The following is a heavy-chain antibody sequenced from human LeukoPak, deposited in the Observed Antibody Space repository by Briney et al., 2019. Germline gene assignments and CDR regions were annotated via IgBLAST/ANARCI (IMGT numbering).Heavy chain of an antibody. Sequence: PSETLSLTCTVSGGSISSGGYYWSWVRQAPGKGLEWVSAISRRGDDTYYADSVKGRFTISRDNSKNTLYLQLNSLRAEDTAVYYCAKVAVMTTVTTTIDYWGQGTLVTVSS. CDR2: ISRRGDDT. CDR3: AKVAVMTTVTTTIDY. D-gene: IGHD4-17*01. V-gene: IGHV3-23*01. CDR1: GGSISSGGYY. J-gene: IGHJ4*02.